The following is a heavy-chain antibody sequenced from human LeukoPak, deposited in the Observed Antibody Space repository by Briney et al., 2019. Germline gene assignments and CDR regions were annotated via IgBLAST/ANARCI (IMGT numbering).Heavy chain of an antibody. CDR3: ATEYCSGGSCYSSECFQH. D-gene: IGHD2-15*01. CDR2: FDPEDGET. Sequence: GASVKVSCKVSGYTLTELSMHWVRQAPGKGLEWMGGFDPEDGETIYAQKFQGRVTMTEDTSTDTAYMELSSLRSEDTAVYYCATEYCSGGSCYSSECFQHWGQGTLVTVSS. CDR1: GYTLTELS. J-gene: IGHJ1*01. V-gene: IGHV1-24*01.